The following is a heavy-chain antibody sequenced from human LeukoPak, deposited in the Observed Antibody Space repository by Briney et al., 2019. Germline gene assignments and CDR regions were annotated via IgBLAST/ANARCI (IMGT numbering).Heavy chain of an antibody. CDR1: GFTFDDYA. Sequence: PGRSLRLSCAASGFTFDDYAMHWVRHAPGKGLEWVSGISWNSGSIGYADSVKGRFTISRDNAKNSLYLQMNSLRAEDMALYYCAKDREVAAPAVMPNAFDIWGQGTMVTVSS. J-gene: IGHJ3*02. V-gene: IGHV3-9*03. D-gene: IGHD6-6*01. CDR2: ISWNSGSI. CDR3: AKDREVAAPAVMPNAFDI.